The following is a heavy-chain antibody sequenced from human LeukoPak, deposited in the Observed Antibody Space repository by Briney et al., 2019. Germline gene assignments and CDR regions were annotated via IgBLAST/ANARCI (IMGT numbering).Heavy chain of an antibody. J-gene: IGHJ6*02. Sequence: GGSLRLSCAASGFTFSSYSMNWVRQAPGKGLEWVSSISSSSSYIYYADSVKGRFTISRDNAKNSLYLQMNSLRAEDTAVYYCARDSGELLYDYYYYGMDVWGQGTTVTVS. CDR1: GFTFSSYS. V-gene: IGHV3-21*01. CDR3: ARDSGELLYDYYYYGMDV. CDR2: ISSSSSYI. D-gene: IGHD1-26*01.